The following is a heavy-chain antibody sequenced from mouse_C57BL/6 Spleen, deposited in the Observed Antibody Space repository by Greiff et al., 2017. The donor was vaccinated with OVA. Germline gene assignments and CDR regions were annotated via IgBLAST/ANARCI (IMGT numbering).Heavy chain of an antibody. D-gene: IGHD1-1*01. CDR2: ISSGSSTT. J-gene: IGHJ2*01. Sequence: EVMLVESGGGLVKPGGSLKLSCAASGFTFSDYGMHWVRQAPEKGLEWVAYISSGSSTTYYADTVKGRFTFSRANAKNTLFLQMTSLRSEDTAMYYCARRGYYYGSSYRYYFDYWGQGTTLTVSS. CDR3: ARRGYYYGSSYRYYFDY. V-gene: IGHV5-17*01. CDR1: GFTFSDYG.